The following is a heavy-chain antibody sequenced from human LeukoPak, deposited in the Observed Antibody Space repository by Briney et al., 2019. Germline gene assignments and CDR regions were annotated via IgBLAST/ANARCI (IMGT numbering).Heavy chain of an antibody. V-gene: IGHV1-69*05. Sequence: GAAVKVSCKASGVTFSSYAISWVRQAPGQGLGGVGEIIPIFGTANYAQKFQGRVTITTDESTSTAYMELSSLRSEDTAVYYCARAGRDSPYYYYMGVWGKGTTVTVCS. J-gene: IGHJ6*03. D-gene: IGHD1-14*01. CDR1: GVTFSSYA. CDR3: ARAGRDSPYYYYMGV. CDR2: IIPIFGTA.